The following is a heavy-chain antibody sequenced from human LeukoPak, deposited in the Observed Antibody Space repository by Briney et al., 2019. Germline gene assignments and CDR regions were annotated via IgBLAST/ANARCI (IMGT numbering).Heavy chain of an antibody. J-gene: IGHJ3*02. CDR1: GYSFTSYW. CDR3: TRPAGFLEWLPSPDAFDI. V-gene: IGHV5-51*01. D-gene: IGHD3-3*01. CDR2: IYPGDSDT. Sequence: GESLKISCKGSGYSFTSYWIGWVRQMPGKGLEWMGIIYPGDSDTRYSPSFQGQVTISADKSISTAYLQWSSLKASDTAMYYCTRPAGFLEWLPSPDAFDIWGQGTMVTVSS.